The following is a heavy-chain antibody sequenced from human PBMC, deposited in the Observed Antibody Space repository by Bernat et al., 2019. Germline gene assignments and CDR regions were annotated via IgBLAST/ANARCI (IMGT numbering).Heavy chain of an antibody. CDR3: ARVPVGYCSSTSCYEFDY. D-gene: IGHD2-2*01. V-gene: IGHV1-3*01. J-gene: IGHJ4*02. CDR2: INAGNGNT. Sequence: QVQLVQSGAEVKKPGASVKVSCKASGYTFTSYAMHWVRQAPGQRLEWMGWINAGNGNTKYSQKFQGRVTINRDTSASTAYMELSSLRSEDTAVYYCARVPVGYCSSTSCYEFDYWGQGTLVTVSS. CDR1: GYTFTSYA.